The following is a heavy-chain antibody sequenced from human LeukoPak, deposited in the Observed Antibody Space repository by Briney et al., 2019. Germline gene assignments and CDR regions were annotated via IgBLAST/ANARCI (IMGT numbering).Heavy chain of an antibody. CDR2: IKHDGSEK. CDR3: TTVTYYNSRAPGDY. V-gene: IGHV3-7*02. D-gene: IGHD3-10*01. CDR1: GFTFSSYW. J-gene: IGHJ4*02. Sequence: GGSLRLSCAASGFTFSSYWMTWVRQAPWKGLEWVANIKHDGSEKYYVDSVKGRFTISRDNAKNSLYLQMNSLRAEDTAVYYCTTVTYYNSRAPGDYWGQGTLVTVSS.